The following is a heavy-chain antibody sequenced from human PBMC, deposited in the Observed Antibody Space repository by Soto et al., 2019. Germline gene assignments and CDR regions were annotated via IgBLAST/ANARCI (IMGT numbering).Heavy chain of an antibody. J-gene: IGHJ6*02. D-gene: IGHD4-4*01. CDR1: GGPVSSAGYF. Sequence: QLQLQESGSGLVKPSQTLSLTCDVSGGPVSSAGYFWTWIRQPPGRGLEWIGYIQHGGSTSYNPSLKSRVKISLSRSKNQFSLNMGSVTAADTAVYYCAVRLPWGDYKGVLYGLDVWGQGTTVTVSS. CDR2: IQHGGST. CDR3: AVRLPWGDYKGVLYGLDV. V-gene: IGHV4-30-2*01.